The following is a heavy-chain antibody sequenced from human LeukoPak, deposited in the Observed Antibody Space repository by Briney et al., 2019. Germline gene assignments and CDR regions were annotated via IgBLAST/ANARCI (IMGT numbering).Heavy chain of an antibody. CDR1: GGTFSSYA. D-gene: IGHD1-14*01. CDR3: ARLANPLPTYYYYMDV. CDR2: IIPIFGTA. J-gene: IGHJ6*03. Sequence: ASVKVSCKASGGTFSSYAISWVRQAPGQGLEWMGGIIPIFGTANYAQKFQGRVTITADKSTSTAYMELSSLRSEDTAVYYCARLANPLPTYYYYMDVWGRGTTVTISS. V-gene: IGHV1-69*06.